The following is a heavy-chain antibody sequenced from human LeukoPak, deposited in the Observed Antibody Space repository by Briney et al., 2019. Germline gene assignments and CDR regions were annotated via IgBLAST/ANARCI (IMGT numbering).Heavy chain of an antibody. J-gene: IGHJ4*02. D-gene: IGHD3-10*02. V-gene: IGHV3-21*01. CDR2: ISSSSSYI. Sequence: GGSLRLSCEASGFTFFSYWMSWVRQAPGKGLEWVSFISSSSSYIYYADSVKGRFTISRDNAKNSLYLQMNSLRAEDTAVYYCARGTMFPYYFDYWGQGTLVTVSS. CDR1: GFTFFSYW. CDR3: ARGTMFPYYFDY.